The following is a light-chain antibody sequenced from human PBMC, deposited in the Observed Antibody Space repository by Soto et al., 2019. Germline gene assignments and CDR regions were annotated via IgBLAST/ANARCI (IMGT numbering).Light chain of an antibody. CDR1: QSVSSY. CDR2: DAS. V-gene: IGKV3-11*01. CDR3: QQHNYSPLT. Sequence: EIVLTQSPATLSLSPGERATLSCRASQSVSSYLAWYHQKPGQAPRLLIYDASNRATGIPARFSGSGSGTDFTLTISRLEPEDFAVYFCQQHNYSPLTFGGGTKVEI. J-gene: IGKJ4*01.